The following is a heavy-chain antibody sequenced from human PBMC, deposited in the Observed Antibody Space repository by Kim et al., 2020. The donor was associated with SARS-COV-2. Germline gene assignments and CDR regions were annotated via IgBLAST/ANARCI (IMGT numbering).Heavy chain of an antibody. V-gene: IGHV3-23*01. Sequence: GGRTYYAESVNGRFTTSRDNSKNTLYLQMNSLRAEDTAVYYCANLYDLAGWGQGTLVTVSS. CDR3: ANLYDLAG. D-gene: IGHD3-3*01. CDR2: GGRT. J-gene: IGHJ4*02.